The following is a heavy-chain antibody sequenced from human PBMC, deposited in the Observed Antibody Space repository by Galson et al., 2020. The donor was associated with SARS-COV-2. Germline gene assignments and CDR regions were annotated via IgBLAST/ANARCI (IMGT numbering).Heavy chain of an antibody. CDR3: ARVSASRDTFYYHYMDV. CDR1: GGSISSSTYY. Sequence: SETLSLTCTVSGGSISSSTYYWGWIRQPQGKGREWIGSIYYTGSTYYNPSLKSRVTISVDTSKNQFSLKLSSVTAADTAVYYCARVSASRDTFYYHYMDVWGKGTTVTVSS. V-gene: IGHV4-39*01. J-gene: IGHJ6*03. D-gene: IGHD2-2*01. CDR2: IYYTGST.